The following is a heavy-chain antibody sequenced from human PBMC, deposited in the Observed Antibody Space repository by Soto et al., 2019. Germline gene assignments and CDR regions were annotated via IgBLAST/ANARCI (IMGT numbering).Heavy chain of an antibody. D-gene: IGHD3-22*01. CDR1: GGSISSGGYY. J-gene: IGHJ6*02. V-gene: IGHV4-31*03. CDR2: IYYSGST. CDR3: ARERSHYDRSGSYPQPVPYGMDV. Sequence: SETLSLTCTVSGGSISSGGYYWSWIRQHPGKGLEWIGYIYYSGSTYYNPSLKSRVTISVDTSKNQFSLKLGSVTAADTAVYYCARERSHYDRSGSYPQPVPYGMDVWGQGTTVTVS.